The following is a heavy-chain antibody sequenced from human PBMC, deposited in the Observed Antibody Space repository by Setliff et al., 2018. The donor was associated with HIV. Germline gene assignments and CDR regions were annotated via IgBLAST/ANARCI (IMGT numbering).Heavy chain of an antibody. CDR2: INGGKGNT. V-gene: IGHV1-3*01. D-gene: IGHD3-22*01. Sequence: GASVKVSCKTSGYIFTQWSGQWVRQAPGQRLEWMGWINGGKGNTNDEQKLQGRVTMTTDTSTSTVYMELSSLRSEDTAVYYCARDRPNYGDSSMNDAFDIWGQGTMVTVSS. CDR3: ARDRPNYGDSSMNDAFDI. J-gene: IGHJ3*02. CDR1: GYIFTQWS.